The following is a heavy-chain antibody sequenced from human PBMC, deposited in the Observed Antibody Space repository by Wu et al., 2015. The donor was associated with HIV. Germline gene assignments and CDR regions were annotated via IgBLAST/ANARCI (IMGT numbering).Heavy chain of an antibody. D-gene: IGHD4-17*01. Sequence: QVQLVQSGAEVKKPGASVKVSCKASGYTFTSYGISWVRQAPGQGLEWMGWISAYNGNTNYAQKLQGRVTMTTDTSTSTAYMGAGGRPRDSRTDDRSVVTLRVAKEGGRASSVVVGDYGRGR. CDR1: GYTFTSYG. J-gene: IGHJ2*01. V-gene: IGHV1-18*01. CDR3: VVTLRVAKEGGRASSVVVGDYG. CDR2: ISAYNGNT.